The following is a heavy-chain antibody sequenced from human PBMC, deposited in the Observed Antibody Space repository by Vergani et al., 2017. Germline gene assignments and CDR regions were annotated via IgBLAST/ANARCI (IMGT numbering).Heavy chain of an antibody. CDR3: AELYGDDGYSPF. D-gene: IGHD5-18*01. CDR1: GGTFKSNT. V-gene: IGHV1-69*01. Sequence: QVQLVQSGAEVKKPGSSVKVSCKTSGGTFKSNTFSWVRQAPGQGLEWMGGIIPIFGTADYAQDFQGRLSITADESTSTVYMELSSLRSDDTAIYYCAELYGDDGYSPFWGQGTLVTVSS. J-gene: IGHJ4*02. CDR2: IIPIFGTA.